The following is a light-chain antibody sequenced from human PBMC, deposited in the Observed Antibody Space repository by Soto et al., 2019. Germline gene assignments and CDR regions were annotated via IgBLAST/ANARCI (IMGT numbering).Light chain of an antibody. CDR2: EVS. Sequence: QCVLTQPPSASGNPGQSVNISYSGTSSDVGAYNYVSWYQQHPGKAPRLLIYEVSQRPSGVPDRFSGSKSANTASLTVSGLQPEDEADYYCSSYAGTNNLLYVFGTGTKVTVL. CDR3: SSYAGTNNLLYV. J-gene: IGLJ1*01. V-gene: IGLV2-8*01. CDR1: SSDVGAYNY.